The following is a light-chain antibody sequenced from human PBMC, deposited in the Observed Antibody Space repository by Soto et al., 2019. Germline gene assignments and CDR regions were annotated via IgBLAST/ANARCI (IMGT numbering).Light chain of an antibody. J-gene: IGKJ1*01. CDR3: QQYGSYTWT. CDR2: GAS. Sequence: EIVLTQSPGTLSLSPGERATLSCRASQTSNYLAWYQQIPGQAPRVLIHGASTRATGIPDRFSGSGSGTDFTLTISRLDPEDFAVYYCQQYGSYTWTFGQGTKVEIK. CDR1: QTSNY. V-gene: IGKV3-20*01.